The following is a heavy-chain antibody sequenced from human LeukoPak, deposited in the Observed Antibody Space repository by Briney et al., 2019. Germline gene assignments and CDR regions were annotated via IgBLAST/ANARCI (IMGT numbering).Heavy chain of an antibody. V-gene: IGHV3-33*01. CDR3: ARDLAGIAVAGSGLVGAFDI. D-gene: IGHD6-19*01. J-gene: IGHJ3*02. Sequence: GGSLRLSCAASGFTFSSYGMHWVRQAPAKGLEWVAVIWYDGSNKYYADSVQGRFTISRDNSKNTLYLQMNSLRAEDTAVYYCARDLAGIAVAGSGLVGAFDIWGQGTMVTVSS. CDR1: GFTFSSYG. CDR2: IWYDGSNK.